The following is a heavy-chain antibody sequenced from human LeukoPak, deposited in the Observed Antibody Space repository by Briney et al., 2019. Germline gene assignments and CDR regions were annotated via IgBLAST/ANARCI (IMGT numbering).Heavy chain of an antibody. D-gene: IGHD3-10*01. J-gene: IGHJ5*02. CDR2: IDPSDSYT. CDR1: GYSFTSYW. V-gene: IGHV5-10-1*01. CDR3: VRVPPVVRGVTKSLFDP. Sequence: GESLKISCKGSGYSFTSYWINWVRQMPGKGLEWMGRIDPSDSYTNYSPSFQGHVTISADKSISTAYLQWSSLKASDTAMYYCVRVPPVVRGVTKSLFDPWGQGTLVTVSS.